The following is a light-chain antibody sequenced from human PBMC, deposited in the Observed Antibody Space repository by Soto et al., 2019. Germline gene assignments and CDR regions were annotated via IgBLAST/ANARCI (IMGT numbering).Light chain of an antibody. CDR1: QSLTSN. CDR2: DAS. Sequence: ERVMTQSPATLSVSPGERATLSCRASQSLTSNLAWYQQKPGQAPRLLIYDASTRATGIPARFSGSGSGTEFTLTISSLQSEDFAVYYCLQYHNWPRTFGQGTKVEIK. CDR3: LQYHNWPRT. V-gene: IGKV3-15*01. J-gene: IGKJ1*01.